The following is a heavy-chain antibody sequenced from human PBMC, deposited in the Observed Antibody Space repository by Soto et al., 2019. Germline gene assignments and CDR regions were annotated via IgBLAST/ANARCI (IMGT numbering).Heavy chain of an antibody. D-gene: IGHD4-17*01. J-gene: IGHJ4*02. CDR1: GGSIGSYY. CDR2: IYYSGST. Sequence: SVTLSLTCTVCGGSIGSYYWSWIRQPPGKGLEWIGYIYYSGSTNYNPSLKSRVTISVDTSKNQFSLKLSSVTAADTAVYYCARRYGPSFDYWGRGTLVTVS. V-gene: IGHV4-59*01. CDR3: ARRYGPSFDY.